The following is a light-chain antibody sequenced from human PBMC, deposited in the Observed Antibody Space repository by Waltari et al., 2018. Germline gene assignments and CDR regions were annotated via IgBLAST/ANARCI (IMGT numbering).Light chain of an antibody. CDR3: CSYAGSSTYV. V-gene: IGLV2-23*02. J-gene: IGLJ1*01. CDR1: SSDVGSYNL. Sequence: QSALTQPASVSGSPGQSIPIPCTGPSSDVGSYNLDSWYQQHPGKAPNLMIYEVSTRPSGVSNRFSGSKSGNTASLTISGLQAEDEADYYCCSYAGSSTYVFGTGTKVTVL. CDR2: EVS.